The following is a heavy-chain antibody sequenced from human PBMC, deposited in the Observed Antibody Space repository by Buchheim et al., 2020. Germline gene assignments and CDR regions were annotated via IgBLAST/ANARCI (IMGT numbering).Heavy chain of an antibody. CDR2: ISYDGSNK. CDR1: GFTFSSYG. D-gene: IGHD1-26*01. Sequence: QVQLVESGGGVVQPGRSLRLSCAASGFTFSSYGMHWVRQAPGKGLEWVAVISYDGSNKNYADSVKGRFTISRDNSKNPLYLQLNSLRAEDTAVYYCAKGVFVVGANDNFYGMDVWGQGTT. V-gene: IGHV3-30*18. J-gene: IGHJ6*02. CDR3: AKGVFVVGANDNFYGMDV.